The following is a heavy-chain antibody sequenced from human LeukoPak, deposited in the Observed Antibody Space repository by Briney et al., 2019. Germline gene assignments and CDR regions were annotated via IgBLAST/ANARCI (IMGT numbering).Heavy chain of an antibody. CDR3: AKEGLRFFDF. V-gene: IGHV3-23*01. J-gene: IGHJ4*02. D-gene: IGHD5-12*01. CDR1: GFTFSTFA. CDR2: ISPSGDIT. Sequence: GGSLRLSCAASGFTFSTFAMIWVRQAPGKGQEWVSGISPSGDITYYADSVKGRFTVSRDNSKRTLYLQMNSLRSEDTAVYYCAKEGLRFFDFWGQGTLVTVSS.